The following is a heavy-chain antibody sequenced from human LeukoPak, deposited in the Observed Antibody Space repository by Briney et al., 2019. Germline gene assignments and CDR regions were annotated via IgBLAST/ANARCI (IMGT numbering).Heavy chain of an antibody. Sequence: PSQTLSLTXTVSGGSISSGSYYWSWIRQPAGKGLEWIGRIYTSGSTNYNPSLKSRVTISVDTSKNQFSLELSSVTAADTAVYYCARDGYSYGYSFDYWGQGTLVTVSS. V-gene: IGHV4-61*02. CDR1: GGSISSGSYY. J-gene: IGHJ4*02. CDR3: ARDGYSYGYSFDY. CDR2: IYTSGST. D-gene: IGHD5-18*01.